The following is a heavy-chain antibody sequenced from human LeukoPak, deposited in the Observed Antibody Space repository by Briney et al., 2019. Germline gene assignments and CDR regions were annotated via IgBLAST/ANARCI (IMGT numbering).Heavy chain of an antibody. J-gene: IGHJ4*02. CDR3: ARDRGFYDTSPPD. CDR2: IYTDGST. D-gene: IGHD3-22*01. CDR1: GFTVSNSY. Sequence: GGSLRLSCAASGFTVSNSYLSWVRQAPGKGLEWVSVIYTDGSTFYADSVKGRFTISRDNSKNTLYLQMSSLRAEDTAVYYCARDRGFYDTSPPDWGQGTLVTVSS. V-gene: IGHV3-53*01.